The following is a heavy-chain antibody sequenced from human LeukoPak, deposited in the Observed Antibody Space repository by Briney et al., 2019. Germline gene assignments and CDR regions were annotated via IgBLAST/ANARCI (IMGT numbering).Heavy chain of an antibody. V-gene: IGHV1-18*01. CDR3: ARDSAMDSSGRFDY. D-gene: IGHD6-19*01. CDR2: ISAYNGNT. J-gene: IGHJ4*02. CDR1: GYTFTSYG. Sequence: ASVKVSCKASGYTFTSYGISWVRQAPGQGLEWMGRISAYNGNTNYAQKLQGRVTMTTDTSTSTAYMELGSLRSDDTAVYYCARDSAMDSSGRFDYWGQGTLVTVSS.